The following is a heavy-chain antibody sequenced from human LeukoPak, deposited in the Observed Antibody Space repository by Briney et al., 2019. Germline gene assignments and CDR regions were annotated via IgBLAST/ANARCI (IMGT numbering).Heavy chain of an antibody. V-gene: IGHV4-4*07. D-gene: IGHD3-9*01. J-gene: IGHJ4*02. CDR1: GGSISSYY. CDR3: ARIHYDILTGYYTSPFDY. Sequence: SETLSLTCTVSGGSISSYYWSRTRQPAGKGLEWIGRIYTSGSTNYNPSLRSRVTMSVDTSKNQFSLKLSSVTAADTAVYYCARIHYDILTGYYTSPFDYWGQGTLVTVSS. CDR2: IYTSGST.